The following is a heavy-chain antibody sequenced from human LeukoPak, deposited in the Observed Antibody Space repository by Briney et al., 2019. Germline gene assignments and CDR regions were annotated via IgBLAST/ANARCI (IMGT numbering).Heavy chain of an antibody. CDR2: ISYDGTNK. CDR3: ARDRGQQLYNDY. V-gene: IGHV3-30*04. CDR1: GFTFSSYT. D-gene: IGHD3-10*01. J-gene: IGHJ4*02. Sequence: GGSLRLFCAASGFTFSSYTMHWVRQAPGKGLEWVAVISYDGTNKYYADSVKGRFTISRDNSKNTLYLQMNSLRAEDTAVYYCARDRGQQLYNDYWGQGTLVTVSS.